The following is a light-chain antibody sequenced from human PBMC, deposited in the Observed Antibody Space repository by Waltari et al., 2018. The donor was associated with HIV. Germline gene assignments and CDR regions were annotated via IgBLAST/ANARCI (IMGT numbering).Light chain of an antibody. J-gene: IGKJ4*01. CDR3: QQAHSLPLT. CDR2: GAS. Sequence: DIQMTQSPSSVSASLGDRVTITCRASQDISSWLAWYQHKAGKAPKLLIYGASNLQIGVPSRFSGSGSGTDFTLTISSLQPEDFATYFCQQAHSLPLTFGGGSKVEVK. CDR1: QDISSW. V-gene: IGKV1-12*01.